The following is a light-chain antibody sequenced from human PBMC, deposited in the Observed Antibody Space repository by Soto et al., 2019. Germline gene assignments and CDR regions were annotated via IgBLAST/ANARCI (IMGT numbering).Light chain of an antibody. J-gene: IGKJ1*01. CDR3: QYWDNYSWT. CDR1: QRINDW. Sequence: PMTQSPSTLSASVGDRVTITCRASQRINDWLAWYQQKPGKAPKFLIYKASNLEGGVPSRFSGSGSGTEFTLTISSVQPDDFATYYCQYWDNYSWTFGQGTKVEIK. CDR2: KAS. V-gene: IGKV1-5*03.